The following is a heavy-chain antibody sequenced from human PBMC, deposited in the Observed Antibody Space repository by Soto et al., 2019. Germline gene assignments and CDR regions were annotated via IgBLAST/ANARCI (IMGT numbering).Heavy chain of an antibody. CDR1: GFTFSDYY. D-gene: IGHD5-18*01. J-gene: IGHJ4*02. V-gene: IGHV3-11*06. Sequence: QVQLVESGGGLVKPGGSLRLSCAASGFTFSDYYMSWIRQAPGKGLEWVSYISSSSSYTNYADSVKGRFTISRDNAKNSLYLQMNSLRAEDTAVYYCARDNSVAAMALDYWGQVTLVTVSS. CDR2: ISSSSSYT. CDR3: ARDNSVAAMALDY.